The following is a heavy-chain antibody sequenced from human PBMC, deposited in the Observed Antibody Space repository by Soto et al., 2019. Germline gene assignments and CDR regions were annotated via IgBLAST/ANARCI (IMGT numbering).Heavy chain of an antibody. CDR3: AKPDSSGLVSAFDI. Sequence: EVQLVESGGGLVQPGRSLRLSCAASGFTFDDYAMHWVRQAPGKGLEWVSGISWNSGSIGYADSVKGRFTISRDNAKNSLYLQMNSLRAEDTALYYCAKPDSSGLVSAFDIWGQGTMVTVSS. CDR2: ISWNSGSI. D-gene: IGHD6-19*01. CDR1: GFTFDDYA. J-gene: IGHJ3*02. V-gene: IGHV3-9*01.